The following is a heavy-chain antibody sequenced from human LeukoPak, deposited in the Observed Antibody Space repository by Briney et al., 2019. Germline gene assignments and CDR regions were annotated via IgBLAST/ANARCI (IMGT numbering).Heavy chain of an antibody. CDR1: GGSISSGGYY. Sequence: SETLSLTCTVSGGSISSGGYYWSWIRQHPGKGLEWIGYIYYSGSTYYNPSLKSRVTISVDTSKNQFSLKLSSVTAAATAVYYCARVVVAARSTDYWGQGTLVTVSS. CDR2: IYYSGST. D-gene: IGHD2-15*01. CDR3: ARVVVAARSTDY. J-gene: IGHJ4*02. V-gene: IGHV4-31*03.